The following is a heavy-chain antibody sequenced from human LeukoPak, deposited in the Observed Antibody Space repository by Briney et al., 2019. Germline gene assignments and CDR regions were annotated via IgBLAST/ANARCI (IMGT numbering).Heavy chain of an antibody. CDR1: KFTFSRYG. Sequence: GGSLRLSCAASKFTFSRYGMHWVRQAPGKGLEWVAVIWNDGSNQYYADSVKGRFTVSRDNSQNTLYLQMNSLRPEDTAVYYCTKDAQRGFDYSNSLEKWGRGTLVTVSS. CDR2: IWNDGSNQ. D-gene: IGHD4-11*01. CDR3: TKDAQRGFDYSNSLEK. J-gene: IGHJ4*02. V-gene: IGHV3-33*06.